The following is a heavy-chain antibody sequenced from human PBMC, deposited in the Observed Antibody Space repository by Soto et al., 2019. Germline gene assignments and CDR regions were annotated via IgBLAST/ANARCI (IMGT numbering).Heavy chain of an antibody. V-gene: IGHV1-18*04. J-gene: IGHJ4*02. D-gene: IGHD6-19*01. CDR1: GYTFTGYY. Sequence: QVQLVQSGAEVKKPGASVKVSCKASGYTFTGYYMHWVRQAPGQGLEWMGWISAYNGNTNYAQKLQGRVTMTTDTSTSTAYMELRSLRSDDTAVYYCARLALAVADSPLDYWGQGTLVTVSS. CDR2: ISAYNGNT. CDR3: ARLALAVADSPLDY.